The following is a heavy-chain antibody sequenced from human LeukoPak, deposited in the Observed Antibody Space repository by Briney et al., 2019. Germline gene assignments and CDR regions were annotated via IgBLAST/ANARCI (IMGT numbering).Heavy chain of an antibody. J-gene: IGHJ4*02. CDR2: IYSGGST. D-gene: IGHD3-16*01. CDR3: ARARYRLAETYIDY. CDR1: GFTVSSNY. V-gene: IGHV3-53*05. Sequence: GGSLRLSCAASGFTVSSNYMSWVRQAPGKGLEWVSVIYSGGSTYYADSMKGGFTISSVNSKNTLYLQINSLRAEDTAVYYCARARYRLAETYIDYWGQGTLVTASS.